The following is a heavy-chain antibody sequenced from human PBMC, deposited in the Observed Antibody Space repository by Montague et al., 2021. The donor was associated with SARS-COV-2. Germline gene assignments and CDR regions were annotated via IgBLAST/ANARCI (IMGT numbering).Heavy chain of an antibody. Sequence: SETLSLTCAVYGGSFSGCYWSWIRQPPGKGLEWIGEINQSGSTNXXPSLKSRVTLSVDTSKKQFSLKLSSLTAADTAVYYCARVAGGYYHDSSAYFDYWGQGSQVTVSS. D-gene: IGHD3-22*01. CDR2: INQSGST. J-gene: IGHJ4*02. V-gene: IGHV4-34*01. CDR3: ARVAGGYYHDSSAYFDY. CDR1: GGSFSGCY.